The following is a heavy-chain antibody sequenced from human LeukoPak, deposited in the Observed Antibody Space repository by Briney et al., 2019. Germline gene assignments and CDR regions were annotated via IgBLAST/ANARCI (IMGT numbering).Heavy chain of an antibody. V-gene: IGHV3-23*01. CDR2: ISGSGGST. CDR3: AKATPRIAVAGTSWDY. D-gene: IGHD6-19*01. J-gene: IGHJ4*02. CDR1: GFTFSDYY. Sequence: GGSLRLSCAASGFTFSDYYMSWVRQAPGKGLEWVSAISGSGGSTYYADSVKGRFTISRDNSKNTLYLQMNSLRAEDTAVYYCAKATPRIAVAGTSWDYWGQGTLVTVSS.